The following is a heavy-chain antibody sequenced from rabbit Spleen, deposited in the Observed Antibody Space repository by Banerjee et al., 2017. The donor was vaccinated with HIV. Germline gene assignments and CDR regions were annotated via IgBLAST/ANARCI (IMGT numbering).Heavy chain of an antibody. J-gene: IGHJ4*01. D-gene: IGHD2-1*01. Sequence: QEQVVESGGDLVQPEGSLTLTCTASGFSFSSKYDMCWVRQAPGKGLEWIACIYGGDGTSTAYANWAKGRFTISKASSTTVPLQMTSLTAAVTATYFCARFSAAITMVITGYYLSLWGPGTLVTVS. CDR3: ARFSAAITMVITGYYLSL. CDR1: GFSFSSKYD. V-gene: IGHV1S45*01. CDR2: IYGGDGTST.